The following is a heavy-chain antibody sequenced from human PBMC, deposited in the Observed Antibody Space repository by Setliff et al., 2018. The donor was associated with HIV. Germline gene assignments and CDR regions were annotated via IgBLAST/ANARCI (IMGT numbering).Heavy chain of an antibody. CDR3: ARHDYSSGWLYDPLDI. J-gene: IGHJ3*02. V-gene: IGHV4-38-2*01. CDR1: GYSISSGSS. D-gene: IGHD6-19*01. Sequence: ASETLSLTCAVSGYSISSGSSWGWIRQPPGKGLEWIGTIYHTGSTFYNPSLKSRVTISVDTSKNQFSLKLNSVTAADTAVYYCARHDYSSGWLYDPLDIWGQGTMVTVSS. CDR2: IYHTGST.